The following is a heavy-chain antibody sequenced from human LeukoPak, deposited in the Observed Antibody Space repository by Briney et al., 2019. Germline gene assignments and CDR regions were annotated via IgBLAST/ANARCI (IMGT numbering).Heavy chain of an antibody. CDR1: GFTFSSYN. D-gene: IGHD4-23*01. CDR2: ISSSSSYI. Sequence: GGSLRLSCAASGFTFSSYNMNWVRQAPGKGLEWVSSISSSSSYIYYADSVKGRFTISRDNAKNSLYLQMNSLRAEDTAVYYCARGNNYSGNSYYFDYWGQGTLVTVSS. V-gene: IGHV3-21*01. CDR3: ARGNNYSGNSYYFDY. J-gene: IGHJ4*02.